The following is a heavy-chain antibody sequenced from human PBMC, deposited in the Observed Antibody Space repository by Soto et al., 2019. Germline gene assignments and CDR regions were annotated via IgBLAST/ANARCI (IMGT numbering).Heavy chain of an antibody. CDR2: ISGSGGST. J-gene: IGHJ6*02. CDR3: AKDTDYGDYPSRYYYGMDV. Sequence: GGSLRLSCAASGCTFSSYAMSWVRQAPGKGLEWVSAISGSGGSTYYADSVKGRFTISRGNSKNTLYLQMNSLRAEDTAVYYCAKDTDYGDYPSRYYYGMDVWGQGTTVTVSS. D-gene: IGHD4-17*01. CDR1: GCTFSSYA. V-gene: IGHV3-23*01.